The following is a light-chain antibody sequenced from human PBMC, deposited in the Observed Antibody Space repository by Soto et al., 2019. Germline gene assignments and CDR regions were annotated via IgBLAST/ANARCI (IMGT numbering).Light chain of an antibody. CDR1: SSDVGGYNY. J-gene: IGLJ1*01. CDR3: CSYAGINDYV. V-gene: IGLV2-8*01. CDR2: EVS. Sequence: QSVLTQPPSASGSPGQSVTIPCTGSSSDVGGYNYVSWYQQYPGKAPKLMIYEVSKRPSGVPDRFSGSKSGNTASLTVSGLQAEDEADYYCCSYAGINDYVFGTRTKVTVL.